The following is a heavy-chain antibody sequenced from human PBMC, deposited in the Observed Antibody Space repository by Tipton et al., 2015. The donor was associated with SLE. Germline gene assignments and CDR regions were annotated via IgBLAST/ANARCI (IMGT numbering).Heavy chain of an antibody. V-gene: IGHV4-59*08. Sequence: TLSLTCTVSGGSISGHYWSWIRQTPGKGLEWIAYIYHSGSTNYNPSLKSRVTMSVDTSKDQFSLRLTSVTAADTAIYYCARHGRIEMATVKGLFDPWGQGTLVIVSS. D-gene: IGHD5-24*01. CDR3: ARHGRIEMATVKGLFDP. J-gene: IGHJ5*02. CDR2: IYHSGST. CDR1: GGSISGHY.